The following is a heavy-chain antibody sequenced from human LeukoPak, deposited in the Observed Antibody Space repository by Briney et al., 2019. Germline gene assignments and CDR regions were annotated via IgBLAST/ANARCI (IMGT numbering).Heavy chain of an antibody. D-gene: IGHD6-13*01. CDR3: ARIQDSSNDY. J-gene: IGHJ4*02. V-gene: IGHV2-26*01. CDR1: GFSLSNARMG. CDR2: IFSNGEK. Sequence: SGPVLVKPTETLTLTCTVSGFSLSNARMGVSWIRQPPGKALEWLAHIFSNGEKSYSTSLKSRLTISKDTSKSQVVLTMTNMDPVDTATYYCARIQDSSNDYWGQGTLVTVSS.